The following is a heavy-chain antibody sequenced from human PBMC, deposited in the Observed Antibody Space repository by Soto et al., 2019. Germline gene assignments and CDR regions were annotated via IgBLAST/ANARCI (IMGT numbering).Heavy chain of an antibody. CDR1: GGSISSGGYS. D-gene: IGHD6-19*01. Sequence: QLQLQESGSGLVKPSQTLSLTCAVSGGSISSGGYSWSWIRQPPGKGLEWIGYIYHSGSTYYNPSPQSRVTISVARSKNQFSLKLSSVTAADTAVYYCARAGGLGAVAADYWGQGTLVTVSS. CDR3: ARAGGLGAVAADY. V-gene: IGHV4-30-2*01. J-gene: IGHJ4*02. CDR2: IYHSGST.